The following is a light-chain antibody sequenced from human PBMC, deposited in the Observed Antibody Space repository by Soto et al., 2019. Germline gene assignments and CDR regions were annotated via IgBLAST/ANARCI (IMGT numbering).Light chain of an antibody. CDR2: RDN. Sequence: SYELTQPLSVSVALGRTAKITCGGNNIGSKNVHWYQQKPGQAPVLVIYRDNDRPSGIPERFSGSNSGNTATLTISRAQAGDEADYYCQVWDSSTVVFGGGTKLTVL. J-gene: IGLJ2*01. CDR3: QVWDSSTVV. V-gene: IGLV3-9*01. CDR1: NIGSKN.